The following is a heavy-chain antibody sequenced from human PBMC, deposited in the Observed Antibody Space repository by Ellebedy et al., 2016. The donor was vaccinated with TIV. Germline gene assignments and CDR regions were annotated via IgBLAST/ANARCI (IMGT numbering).Heavy chain of an antibody. V-gene: IGHV3-7*01. D-gene: IGHD1/OR15-1a*01. J-gene: IGHJ4*02. CDR2: VNEDGSER. Sequence: GESLKISXVASGFTFSNYAMFWVRQAPGKGLEWVANVNEDGSERYYVDSVKGRFTLSRDNAKNSLYLQMNSLRAEDTAVYYCASRPLRSAWNTYFEYWGQGTLVTVSS. CDR3: ASRPLRSAWNTYFEY. CDR1: GFTFSNYA.